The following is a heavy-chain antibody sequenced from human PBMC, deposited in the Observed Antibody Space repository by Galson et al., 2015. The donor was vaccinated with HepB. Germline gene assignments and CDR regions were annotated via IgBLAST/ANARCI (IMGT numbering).Heavy chain of an antibody. CDR3: ARQLDNTGWF. CDR1: GYSFITYW. CDR2: IYPDDSDT. D-gene: IGHD6-19*01. V-gene: IGHV5-51*01. Sequence: QSGAEVKKPGESLKISCKGSGYSFITYWIGWVRQMPGEGLEWMGIIYPDDSDTTYYPSFQGQVTISVDKSTSTAYLQWRSLKASDTAMYYCARQLDNTGWFWGQGTRVTVSS. J-gene: IGHJ4*02.